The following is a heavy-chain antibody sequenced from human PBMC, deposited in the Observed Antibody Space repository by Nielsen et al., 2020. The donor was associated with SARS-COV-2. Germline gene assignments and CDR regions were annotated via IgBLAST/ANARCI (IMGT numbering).Heavy chain of an antibody. Sequence: SETLSLTCTVSGGSISSGGYYWSWIRQHPGKGLEWIGYIYYSGSTYYNPSLKSRVTISVDTSKNQFSLKLSSVTAADTAVYYYARSAVTMIVVVTAFDIWGQGTMVTVSS. V-gene: IGHV4-31*03. J-gene: IGHJ3*02. D-gene: IGHD3-22*01. CDR3: ARSAVTMIVVVTAFDI. CDR2: IYYSGST. CDR1: GGSISSGGYY.